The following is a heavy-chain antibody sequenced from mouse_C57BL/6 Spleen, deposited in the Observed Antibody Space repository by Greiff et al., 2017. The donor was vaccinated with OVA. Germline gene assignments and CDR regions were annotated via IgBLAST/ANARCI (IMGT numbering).Heavy chain of an antibody. CDR2: IRNKANGYTT. V-gene: IGHV7-3*01. Sequence: EVRLQESGGGLVQPGGSLSLSCAASGFTFTDYYLSWFRPPPGRALEWLGFIRNKANGYTTEYSASVKGRFTIARDNSQSILYLQMNALRTEDSATYYSARLGYFDYWGQGTTLTVSS. CDR1: GFTFTDYY. D-gene: IGHD3-3*01. CDR3: ARLGYFDY. J-gene: IGHJ2*01.